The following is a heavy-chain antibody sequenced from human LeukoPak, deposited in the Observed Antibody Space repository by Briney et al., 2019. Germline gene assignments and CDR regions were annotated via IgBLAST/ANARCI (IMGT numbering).Heavy chain of an antibody. CDR3: AKWGDYDVLTGYYVSDY. D-gene: IGHD3-9*01. J-gene: IGHJ4*02. CDR2: ITGSGSGI. V-gene: IGHV3-23*01. Sequence: GGSLRLSCAASGFTFSNYAMSWVRQAPGKGLEWVSAITGSGSGIYYADSMKSRFTTSRDNSKNTLYLQINSLRAEDTAVYYCAKWGDYDVLTGYYVSDYWGQGTLVTVSS. CDR1: GFTFSNYA.